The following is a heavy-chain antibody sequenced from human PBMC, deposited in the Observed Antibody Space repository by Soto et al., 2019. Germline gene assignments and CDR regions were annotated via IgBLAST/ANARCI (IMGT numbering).Heavy chain of an antibody. CDR2: INPSGGST. Sequence: ASVKVSCKASGYTFTIYYMHWVRQAPGQGLEWMGIINPSGGSTSYAQKFQGRVTMTRDTSTSTVYMELSSLRSEDTDVYYCARAVAVALDYWGQGTLVTVSS. CDR1: GYTFTIYY. J-gene: IGHJ4*02. V-gene: IGHV1-46*01. D-gene: IGHD6-19*01. CDR3: ARAVAVALDY.